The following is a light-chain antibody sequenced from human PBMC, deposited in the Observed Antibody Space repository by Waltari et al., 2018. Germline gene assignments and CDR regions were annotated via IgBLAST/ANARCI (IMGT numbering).Light chain of an antibody. CDR3: SSHISSTTLV. V-gene: IGLV2-14*01. J-gene: IGLJ3*02. Sequence: QSALTQPASVSGSPGHSITISCTGTSSDVGDYNYVPWYQQHPGRAPKLIIYNVSNRPSGISNRLSGSKSGNTASLTISGLQAEDEADYYCSSHISSTTLVFGGGTKLTVV. CDR1: SSDVGDYNY. CDR2: NVS.